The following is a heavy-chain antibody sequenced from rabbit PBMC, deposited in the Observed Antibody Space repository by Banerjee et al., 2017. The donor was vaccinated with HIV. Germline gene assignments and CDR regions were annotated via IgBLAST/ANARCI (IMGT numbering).Heavy chain of an antibody. CDR1: GFSFSGSYW. V-gene: IGHV1S47*01. Sequence: QEQLVESGGGLVQPEGSLTLTCTASGFSFSGSYWMCWVRQAPGKGLEWIACIYTGNASTWYASWARGRFTISKSTSLNTVTLQMTSLTAADTATYFCARRDNGSRKSFNLWGPGTLVTVS. J-gene: IGHJ4*01. CDR3: ARRDNGSRKSFNL. CDR2: IYTGNAST. D-gene: IGHD5-1*01.